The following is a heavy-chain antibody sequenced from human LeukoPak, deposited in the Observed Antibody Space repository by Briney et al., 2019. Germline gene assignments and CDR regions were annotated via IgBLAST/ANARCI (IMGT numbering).Heavy chain of an antibody. CDR1: GFTFRRYW. D-gene: IGHD1-26*01. CDR3: AKDHISAVGATYFDY. CDR2: ISGSGGST. Sequence: GGSLRLSCAASGFTFRRYWMSWVRQAPGKGLEWVSAISGSGGSTYYADSVKGRFTISRDNSKNTLYLQMNSLRAEDTAVYYCAKDHISAVGATYFDYWGQGTLVTVSS. J-gene: IGHJ4*02. V-gene: IGHV3-23*01.